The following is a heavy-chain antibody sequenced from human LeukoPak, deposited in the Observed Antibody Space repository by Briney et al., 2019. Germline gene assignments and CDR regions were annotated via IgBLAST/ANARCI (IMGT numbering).Heavy chain of an antibody. CDR2: INPNSGGT. CDR1: GYTFTGYY. Sequence: GASVKVSCKASGYTFTGYYMQWLRQAPGQGLEWMGWINPNSGGTNYAQKFQGRVTMTRDTSISTAYMELSRLRSDDTAVYYCAHSNYAGDAFDIWGQGTMVTVSS. D-gene: IGHD4-11*01. J-gene: IGHJ3*02. V-gene: IGHV1-2*02. CDR3: AHSNYAGDAFDI.